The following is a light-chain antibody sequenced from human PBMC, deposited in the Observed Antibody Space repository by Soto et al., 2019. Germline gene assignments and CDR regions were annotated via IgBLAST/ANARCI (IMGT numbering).Light chain of an antibody. J-gene: IGKJ2*01. CDR2: KAS. V-gene: IGKV1-5*03. CDR3: QQYNSYPYT. Sequence: DIQMTQSPSTLSASVGDRVTITCRASQSISSWLAWYQQKPGKAPKLLIYKASSLESGVPSRFSGSGSGTEFTLTISSLQPDDFETSYCQQYNSYPYTFGQGTKVDIK. CDR1: QSISSW.